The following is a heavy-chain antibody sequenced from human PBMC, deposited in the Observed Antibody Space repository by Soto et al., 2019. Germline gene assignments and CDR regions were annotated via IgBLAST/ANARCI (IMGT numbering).Heavy chain of an antibody. CDR1: GGTFSDHT. D-gene: IGHD5-12*01. CDR2: IIPLFGTP. J-gene: IGHJ4*02. CDR3: ARRAYSYGRRGNSAYDWDC. V-gene: IGHV1-69*15. Sequence: QVQLVQSGAEVKKSGSSVKVSCKTSGGTFSDHTISWVRQAPGQGLEWMGTIIPLFGTPNYAQRFQGRVTVTAEVSTSTAYRDVSSLRSEATAVYYCARRAYSYGRRGNSAYDWDCWGQGTLVTVSS.